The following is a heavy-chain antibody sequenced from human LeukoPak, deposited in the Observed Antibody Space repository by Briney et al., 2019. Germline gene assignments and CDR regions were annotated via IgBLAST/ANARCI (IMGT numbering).Heavy chain of an antibody. V-gene: IGHV3-30-3*01. J-gene: IGHJ4*02. Sequence: GGSLRLSCAASGFTFSSYAMSWVRQAPGKGLEWVAVISYDGSNKYYADSVKGRFTISRDNSKNTLYLQMNSLRAEDTAVYYCARDFSSMVRGVIIDWGQGTLVTVSS. CDR2: ISYDGSNK. CDR3: ARDFSSMVRGVIID. D-gene: IGHD3-10*01. CDR1: GFTFSSYA.